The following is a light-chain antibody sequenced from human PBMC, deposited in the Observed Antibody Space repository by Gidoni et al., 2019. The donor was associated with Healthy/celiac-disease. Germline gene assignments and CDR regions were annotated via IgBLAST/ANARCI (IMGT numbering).Light chain of an antibody. CDR3: QQSYSTPPFT. V-gene: IGKV1-39*01. Sequence: DIQMTQSPSSLSASVGDRVTITCRASQSISSYLNWYQQKPGKAPKLLIYAASSLQSGVPSRFSGIGSGTDFTLTISSLQPEDFATYYCQQSYSTPPFTFXPXTKVXIK. CDR2: AAS. J-gene: IGKJ3*01. CDR1: QSISSY.